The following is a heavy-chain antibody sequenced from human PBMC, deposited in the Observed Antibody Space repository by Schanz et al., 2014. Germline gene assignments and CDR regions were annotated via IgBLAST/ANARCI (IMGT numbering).Heavy chain of an antibody. CDR3: ARELVRAGYYXXY. V-gene: IGHV1-46*03. D-gene: IGHD3-9*01. J-gene: IGHJ4*02. CDR1: GYTFTSYY. CDR2: INPSGGST. Sequence: QVQLVQSGAEVKKPGASVKVSCKASGYTFTSYYMHWVRQAPGQGLEWMGIINPSGGSTSYAQKFQGRVTMTRDXXXSTVYMELRSLRXXXXXVYYCARELVRAGYYXXYWGQGTLXXVSS.